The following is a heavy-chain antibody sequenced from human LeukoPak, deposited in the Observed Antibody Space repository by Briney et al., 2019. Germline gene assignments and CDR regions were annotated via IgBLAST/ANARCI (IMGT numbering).Heavy chain of an antibody. V-gene: IGHV3-21*01. CDR2: ISGSGGSP. D-gene: IGHD6-13*01. CDR1: GFTFSSYG. J-gene: IGHJ4*02. CDR3: ARGHGSSWPGFDY. Sequence: GGSLRLSCAASGFTFSSYGMSWVRQAPGKGLEWVSSISGSGGSPYYADSVKGRFTISRDNAKNSLYLQMNSLRAEDTAVYYCARGHGSSWPGFDYWGQGTLVTVSS.